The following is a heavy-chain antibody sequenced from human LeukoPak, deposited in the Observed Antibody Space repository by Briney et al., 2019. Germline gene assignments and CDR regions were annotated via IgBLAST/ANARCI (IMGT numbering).Heavy chain of an antibody. CDR3: AREENSSSWVEYFQH. J-gene: IGHJ1*01. Sequence: KSSETLSLTCDVSGDSISTPHWWSWVRPPPGKGLEWIGEIFHSGRVNYIPSLQSRVTISLDKSKNQFSLKLSSVTAADTAVYYCAREENSSSWVEYFQHWGQGTLVTVSS. CDR1: GDSISTPHW. CDR2: IFHSGRV. V-gene: IGHV4-4*02. D-gene: IGHD6-13*01.